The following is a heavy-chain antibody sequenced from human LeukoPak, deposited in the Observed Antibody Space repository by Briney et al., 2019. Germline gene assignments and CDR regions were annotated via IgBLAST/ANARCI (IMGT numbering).Heavy chain of an antibody. CDR2: INHSGST. CDR1: GGPFSTYY. D-gene: IGHD3-10*01. J-gene: IGHJ4*02. V-gene: IGHV4-34*01. CDR3: ATDRAYYGSGSILGY. Sequence: SETLSLTCAVYGGPFSTYYWSWVRQPPGKGLEWIGEINHSGSTNYNPSLKSRVTISADTSKNQFSLKLSSVTAADTAVYYCATDRAYYGSGSILGYWGQGTLVTVSS.